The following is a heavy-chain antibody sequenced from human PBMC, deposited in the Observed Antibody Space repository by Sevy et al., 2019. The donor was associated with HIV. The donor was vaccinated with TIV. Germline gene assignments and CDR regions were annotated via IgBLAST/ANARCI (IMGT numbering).Heavy chain of an antibody. J-gene: IGHJ5*02. CDR3: ATMALRYYSGSSSYQGDWFDP. D-gene: IGHD2-15*01. CDR2: VTPQYGET. V-gene: IGHV1-24*01. Sequence: ASVKVSCKVSGYSLTKLSINWVRQAPGKGLEWMGVVTPQYGETIYAQRFQGRVTMTEDTSADTAYMELSSLTSEDKAVYYCATMALRYYSGSSSYQGDWFDPWGQGTLVTVSS. CDR1: GYSLTKLS.